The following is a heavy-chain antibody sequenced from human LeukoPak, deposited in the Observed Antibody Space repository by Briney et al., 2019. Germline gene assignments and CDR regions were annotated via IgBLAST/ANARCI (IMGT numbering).Heavy chain of an antibody. J-gene: IGHJ6*02. CDR2: ISRRNSYT. Sequence: TGGGVRLSCGACGLTLSDYEMRWIGEAGGRGEVGGSCISRRNSYTNYADYVKGRFTISRDNAKNSLYLQMNSLRAEDTAVYYCARSGYSSGWDQFYYYGMDVWGQGTTVTVSS. D-gene: IGHD6-19*01. V-gene: IGHV3-11*06. CDR3: ARSGYSSGWDQFYYYGMDV. CDR1: GLTLSDYE.